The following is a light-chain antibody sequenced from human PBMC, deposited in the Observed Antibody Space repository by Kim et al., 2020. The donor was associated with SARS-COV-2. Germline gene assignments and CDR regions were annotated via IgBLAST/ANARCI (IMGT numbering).Light chain of an antibody. J-gene: IGLJ3*02. V-gene: IGLV2-14*04. CDR3: NSYTTSDTWV. CDR2: AVD. Sequence: GQSITVSCAGTGSDVGGYNYVSWYQQHPGKVPRLLIYAVDKRPSGVSDRFSGSKSGNTASLTISGLQAEDEADYYCNSYTTSDTWVFGGGTKVTVL. CDR1: GSDVGGYNY.